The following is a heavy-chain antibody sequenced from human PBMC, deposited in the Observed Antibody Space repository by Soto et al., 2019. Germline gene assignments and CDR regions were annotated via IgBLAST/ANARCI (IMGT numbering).Heavy chain of an antibody. Sequence: QVHLVQSGAEVKEPGASVKLSCKASGYTFTSNYLYWVRQAPGQGLEWMGMINPSHSNTTYARNFQGRVTMTRDTSTSTIYMEVTRLRSEDTAVYYCVRGSSNWLWYFDLWGRGTLVTVSS. J-gene: IGHJ2*01. CDR2: INPSHSNT. CDR1: GYTFTSNY. V-gene: IGHV1-46*03. D-gene: IGHD6-13*01. CDR3: VRGSSNWLWYFDL.